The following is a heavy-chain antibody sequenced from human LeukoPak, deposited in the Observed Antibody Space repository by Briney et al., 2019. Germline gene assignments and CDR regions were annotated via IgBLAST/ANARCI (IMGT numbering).Heavy chain of an antibody. Sequence: SETLSLTCTVSGGSISSYYWSWIRQPPGKGLEWIGYIYYSGSTNYNPSLKSRVTISVDTSKNQFSLKLSSVTAADTAVYYCARAFGERDHMDVWGKGTTVTISS. J-gene: IGHJ6*03. D-gene: IGHD4-17*01. V-gene: IGHV4-59*01. CDR3: ARAFGERDHMDV. CDR1: GGSISSYY. CDR2: IYYSGST.